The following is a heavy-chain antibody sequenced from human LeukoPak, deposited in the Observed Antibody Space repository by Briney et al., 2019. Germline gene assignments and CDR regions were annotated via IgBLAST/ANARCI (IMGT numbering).Heavy chain of an antibody. CDR3: ARNDPLSTWIDP. D-gene: IGHD4/OR15-4a*01. Sequence: GASVKVSCKASGYTFTDYYIHWVRQAPGQGLEWMGWINPNSGGTNYAQKFQGRVTMSRDTSISTAYMELSRLKSDDTTVYYCARNDPLSTWIDPWGQGTLVTVSS. J-gene: IGHJ5*02. CDR2: INPNSGGT. V-gene: IGHV1-2*02. CDR1: GYTFTDYY.